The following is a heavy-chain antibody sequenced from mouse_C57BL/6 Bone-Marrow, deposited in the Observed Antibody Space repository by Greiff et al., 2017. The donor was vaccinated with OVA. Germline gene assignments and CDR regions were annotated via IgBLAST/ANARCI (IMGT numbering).Heavy chain of an antibody. D-gene: IGHD1-1*01. CDR3: ARPFITTVVAYYAMDY. V-gene: IGHV1-64*01. J-gene: IGHJ4*01. CDR2: IHPNSGST. Sequence: QVQLQQPGAELVKPGASVKLSCKASGYTFTSYWMHWVKQRPGQGLEWIGMIHPNSGSTNYNEKFKSKATLTVDKSSSTAYMQLSSLTSEDSAVYYCARPFITTVVAYYAMDYWGQGTSVTVSS. CDR1: GYTFTSYW.